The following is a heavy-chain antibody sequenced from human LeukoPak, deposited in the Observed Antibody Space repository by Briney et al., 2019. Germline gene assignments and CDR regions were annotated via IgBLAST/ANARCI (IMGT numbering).Heavy chain of an antibody. CDR1: GFTFSSYA. Sequence: GGSLRLSCAASGFTFSSYAMSWVRQAPGKGLEWVSGISGSGDNTYYADSVKGRFTISRDNSKNTLYVQVNSLGTEDTAAYYCAKGSYYDSSGSFNFDYWGQGTLVTVSS. J-gene: IGHJ4*02. V-gene: IGHV3-23*01. D-gene: IGHD3-22*01. CDR2: ISGSGDNT. CDR3: AKGSYYDSSGSFNFDY.